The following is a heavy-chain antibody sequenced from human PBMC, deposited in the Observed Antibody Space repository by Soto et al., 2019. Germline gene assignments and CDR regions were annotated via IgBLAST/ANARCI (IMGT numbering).Heavy chain of an antibody. CDR2: LVVGTGNT. J-gene: IGHJ6*02. CDR3: ATGAYCSGGSCSDYYYYYYGMDL. Sequence: SVKVSCKTSGFTFRSSAVQWVRQARGQRLEWIGWLVVGTGNTNYAQKFQQRVAISSDRSTNTVSMELSSLTSEDTAVYYCATGAYCSGGSCSDYYYYYYGMDLWG. V-gene: IGHV1-58*01. D-gene: IGHD2-15*01. CDR1: GFTFRSSA.